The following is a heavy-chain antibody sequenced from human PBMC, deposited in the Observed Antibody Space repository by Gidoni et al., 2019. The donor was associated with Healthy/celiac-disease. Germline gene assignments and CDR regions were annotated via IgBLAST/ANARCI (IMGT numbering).Heavy chain of an antibody. J-gene: IGHJ6*02. CDR3: ARRSGDYYYYGMDV. D-gene: IGHD2-15*01. V-gene: IGHV1-69*06. CDR1: GGTFSSYA. CDR2: IIPSFGTA. Sequence: QVQLVQSGAEVKKPGSSVKVSCKASGGTFSSYAIIWVRQAPGQGREWLGGIIPSFGTANYAQKFQGRVTITADKSTSTAYMELSSLRSEDTAVYYCARRSGDYYYYGMDVWGQGTTVTVSS.